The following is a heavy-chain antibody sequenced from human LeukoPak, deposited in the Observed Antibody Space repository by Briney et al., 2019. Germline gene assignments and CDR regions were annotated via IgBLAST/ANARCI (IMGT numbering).Heavy chain of an antibody. CDR3: ARGCSSTSCYAFYGMDV. Sequence: GASVKGSCKASGVTFSSYAISWVRQAPGQGLEWMGGIIPIFGTANYAQKFQGRVTITADESTSTAYMELSSLRSEDTAVYYCARGCSSTSCYAFYGMDVWGKGTTVTVSS. J-gene: IGHJ6*04. CDR1: GVTFSSYA. D-gene: IGHD2-2*01. V-gene: IGHV1-69*13. CDR2: IIPIFGTA.